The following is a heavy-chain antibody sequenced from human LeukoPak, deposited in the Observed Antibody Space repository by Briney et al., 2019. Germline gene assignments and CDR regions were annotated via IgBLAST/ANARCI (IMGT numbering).Heavy chain of an antibody. CDR2: INHSGST. V-gene: IGHV4-34*01. CDR1: GGSFSGYY. D-gene: IGHD5-18*01. CDR3: ARHRGYSYGSFDP. J-gene: IGHJ5*02. Sequence: SETLSLTCAVYGGSFSGYYWSWIRQPPGKGLEWIGEINHSGSTNYNPSLKSRVTISVDTSKNQFSLKLSSVTAADTAVYYCARHRGYSYGSFDPWGQGTLVTVSS.